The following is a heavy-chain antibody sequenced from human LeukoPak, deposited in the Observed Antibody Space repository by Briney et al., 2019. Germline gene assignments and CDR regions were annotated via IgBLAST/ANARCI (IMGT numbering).Heavy chain of an antibody. Sequence: PGGSLRLSCAASGFTFSSYAMGWVRQAPGKGLEWVSAISGTGNRTYYADSVKGRFTVSRDNSKNTLYLQMSSLRAEDTAVYYCAKWGCSGGSCYPFDYWGQGTLVTVSS. J-gene: IGHJ4*02. D-gene: IGHD2-15*01. CDR3: AKWGCSGGSCYPFDY. CDR2: ISGTGNRT. CDR1: GFTFSSYA. V-gene: IGHV3-23*01.